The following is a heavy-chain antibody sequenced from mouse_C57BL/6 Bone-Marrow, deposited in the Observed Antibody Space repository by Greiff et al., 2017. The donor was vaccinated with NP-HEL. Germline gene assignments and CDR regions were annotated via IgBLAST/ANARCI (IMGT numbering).Heavy chain of an antibody. CDR1: GYTFTSYW. V-gene: IGHV1-50*01. CDR3: ARHLIVARSTYYFDY. Sequence: QVQLQQPGAELVKPGASVKLSCKASGYTFTSYWMQWVKQRPGQGLEWIGEIDPSDSYTNYNQKFKGKATLTVDTSSSTAYMQLSSLTSEDSAVYYCARHLIVARSTYYFDYWGQGTTLTVSS. CDR2: IDPSDSYT. D-gene: IGHD1-1*01. J-gene: IGHJ2*01.